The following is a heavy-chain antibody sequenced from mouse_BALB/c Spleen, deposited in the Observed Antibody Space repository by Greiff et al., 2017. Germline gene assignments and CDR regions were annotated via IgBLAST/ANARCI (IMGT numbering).Heavy chain of an antibody. V-gene: IGHV1-9*01. CDR2: ILPGSGST. CDR3: ARSDYYGSTYVDY. CDR1: GYTFSSYW. J-gene: IGHJ2*01. Sequence: VMLVESGAELMKPGASVKISCKATGYTFSSYWIEWVKQRPGHGLEWIGEILPGSGSTNYNEKFKGKATFTADTSSNTAYMQLSSLTSEDSAVYYCARSDYYGSTYVDYWGQGTTLTVSS. D-gene: IGHD1-1*01.